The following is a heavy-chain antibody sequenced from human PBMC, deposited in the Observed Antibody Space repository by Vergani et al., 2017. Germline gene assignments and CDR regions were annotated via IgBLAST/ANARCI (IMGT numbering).Heavy chain of an antibody. CDR2: SRNKATSYTT. CDR3: SALPPRTRQQVAS. D-gene: IGHD6-13*01. J-gene: IGHJ5*02. CDR1: GFTLSDHA. Sequence: EVQLVESGGGLVQPGGSLRLSCAASGFTLSDHAMDWVRQAPGKGLEWVGRSRNKATSYTTEYSASVKGRFTISRDDSRNSLYLQMNSLKTEDTAVYYCSALPPRTRQQVASWGERGLVTVSS. V-gene: IGHV3-72*01.